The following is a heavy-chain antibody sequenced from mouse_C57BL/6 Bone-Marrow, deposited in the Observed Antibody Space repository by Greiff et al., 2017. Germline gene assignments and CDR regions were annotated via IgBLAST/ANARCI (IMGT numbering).Heavy chain of an antibody. CDR3: ARYTSYAFYAMDY. J-gene: IGHJ4*01. CDR1: GFTFTDYY. CDR2: IRNKANGYTT. Sequence: EVILVESGGGLVQPGGSLSLSCAASGFTFTDYYMSWVRQPPGKALEWLGFIRNKANGYTTEYSASVKGRFTISRDNSQSILYLQMNALRAEDSATYYCARYTSYAFYAMDYWGQGTSVTVSS. D-gene: IGHD6-5*01. V-gene: IGHV7-3*01.